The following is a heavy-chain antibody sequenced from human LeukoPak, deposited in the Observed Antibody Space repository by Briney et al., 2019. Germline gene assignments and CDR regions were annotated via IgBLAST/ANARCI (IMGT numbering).Heavy chain of an antibody. J-gene: IGHJ4*02. CDR3: ARSAGIAATIVLGY. Sequence: GWSLRLSCAASGFTVSSNYMSWVRQAPGRGLEWVSLIYSGGSTHYADSVKGRFTISRDNSKNTLYLQMNSLRAEDTAVYYCARSAGIAATIVLGYWGQGTLVTVSS. D-gene: IGHD5-12*01. CDR1: GFTVSSNY. V-gene: IGHV3-66*01. CDR2: IYSGGST.